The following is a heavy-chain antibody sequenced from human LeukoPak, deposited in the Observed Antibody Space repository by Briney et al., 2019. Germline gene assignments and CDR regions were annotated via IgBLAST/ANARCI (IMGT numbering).Heavy chain of an antibody. D-gene: IGHD3-10*01. CDR3: ARGGLVRGVITRFGFFDY. CDR2: INHSGSA. V-gene: IGHV4-34*01. CDR1: GGSLSGYY. J-gene: IGHJ4*02. Sequence: SETLSLTCAVYGGSLSGYYWSWIRQPPGKGLEWIGEINHSGSANYNPSLKSRVTISVDTSKNQFSLKLSSVTAADTAVYYCARGGLVRGVITRFGFFDYWGQGTLVTVSS.